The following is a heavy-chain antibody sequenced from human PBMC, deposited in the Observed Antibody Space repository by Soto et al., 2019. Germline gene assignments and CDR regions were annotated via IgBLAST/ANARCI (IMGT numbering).Heavy chain of an antibody. D-gene: IGHD6-19*01. J-gene: IGHJ5*02. CDR3: ARLIAVAGTIWFDP. V-gene: IGHV1-18*01. Sequence: ASVKVSCKASGYTFTSYGISWVRHAPGQGLEWMGWISAYNGNTNYAQKLQGRVTMTTDTSTSTAYMELRSLRSDDTAVYYCARLIAVAGTIWFDPWGQGTLVTVSS. CDR1: GYTFTSYG. CDR2: ISAYNGNT.